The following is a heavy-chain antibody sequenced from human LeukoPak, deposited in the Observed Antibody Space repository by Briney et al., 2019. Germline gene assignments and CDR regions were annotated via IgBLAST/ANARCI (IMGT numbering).Heavy chain of an antibody. D-gene: IGHD2-8*01. CDR3: ARDLGYCTNGVCHTRFDY. CDR2: IREEGSEG. J-gene: IGHJ4*02. CDR1: PFTFSGHW. V-gene: IGHV3-7*03. Sequence: PGGPLSPSCEAPPFTFSGHWINWGGKPPGTGRGGGAGIREEGSEGQYVESVKGRFSISRDNTQGSLFLQLNSLRAEDTAVYSCARDLGYCTNGVCHTRFDYWSQGTLVAVSS.